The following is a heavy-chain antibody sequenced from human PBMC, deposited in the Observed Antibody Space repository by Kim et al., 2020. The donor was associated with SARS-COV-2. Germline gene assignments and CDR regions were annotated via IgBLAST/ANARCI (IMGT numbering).Heavy chain of an antibody. Sequence: GGSLRLSCAASGFTFSSYGMHWVRQAPGKGLEWVAVIWYDGSNKYYADSVKGRFTISRDNSKNTLYLQMNSLRAEDTAVYYWARDPRDNYGFWSGYAIYYSYGMDAWGQGPTVTV. CDR1: GFTFSSYG. CDR2: IWYDGSNK. D-gene: IGHD3-3*01. V-gene: IGHV3-33*08. CDR3: ARDPRDNYGFWSGYAIYYSYGMDA. J-gene: IGHJ6*02.